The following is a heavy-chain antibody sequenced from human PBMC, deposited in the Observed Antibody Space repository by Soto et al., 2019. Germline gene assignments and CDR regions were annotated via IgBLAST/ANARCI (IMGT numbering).Heavy chain of an antibody. CDR1: GGSISSGGYY. V-gene: IGHV4-31*03. CDR2: SYYSGST. CDR3: ASDREGRDGYNYGFDH. Sequence: QVQLQESGPGLVKPSQTLSLTCTVSGGSISSGGYYWSWIRQHPGKGLEWVGYSYYSGSTYNNPSLRSRVNISVDTSKNQFSLKLTSVTAADTAVYYCASDREGRDGYNYGFDHVGQGSLVPVSS. J-gene: IGHJ4*02. D-gene: IGHD5-12*01.